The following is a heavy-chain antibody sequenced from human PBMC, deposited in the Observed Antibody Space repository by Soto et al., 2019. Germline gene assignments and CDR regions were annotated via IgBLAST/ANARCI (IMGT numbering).Heavy chain of an antibody. CDR1: GGTFSSYA. CDR3: AIGGPIGYQLLSCLDP. J-gene: IGHJ5*02. CDR2: IIPIFGTA. D-gene: IGHD2-2*01. V-gene: IGHV1-69*13. Sequence: SVKVSCKASGGTFSSYAISWVRQAPGQGLEWMGGIIPIFGTANYAQKFQGRVTITADESTSTAYMELSSLRSEDTAVYYCAIGGPIGYQLLSCLDPWGQGTLVTVS.